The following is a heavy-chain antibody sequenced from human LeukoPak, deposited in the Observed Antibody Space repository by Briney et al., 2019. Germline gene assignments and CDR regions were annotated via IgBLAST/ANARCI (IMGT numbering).Heavy chain of an antibody. CDR1: GGSIGSSSYY. V-gene: IGHV4-39*01. CDR3: ARMVGATYSSFWFDP. D-gene: IGHD1-26*01. J-gene: IGHJ5*02. CDR2: IYYSGST. Sequence: PSETLSLTCTVSGGSIGSSSYYWGWIRQPPGKGLEWIGSIYYSGSTYYNPSLKSRVTISVDTSKNQFSLKLSSVTAADTAVYSCARMVGATYSSFWFDPWGQGTLVTVSS.